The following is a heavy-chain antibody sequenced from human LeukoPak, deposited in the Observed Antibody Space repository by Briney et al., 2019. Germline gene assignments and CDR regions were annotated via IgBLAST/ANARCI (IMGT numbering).Heavy chain of an antibody. CDR2: IYYSGST. V-gene: IGHV4-59*01. CDR3: ARQITTYAFDI. D-gene: IGHD3-3*01. Sequence: SETQSLTCTVSGGSISSYYWSWIRQPPGKGLEWIGYIYYSGSTSYNPSLKSRVTMSVDTSKNQFSLKLSSVTAADTAVYYCARQITTYAFDIWGQGTMVTVSS. CDR1: GGSISSYY. J-gene: IGHJ3*02.